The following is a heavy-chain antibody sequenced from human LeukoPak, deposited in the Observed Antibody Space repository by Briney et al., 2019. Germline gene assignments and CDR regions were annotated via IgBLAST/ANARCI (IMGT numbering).Heavy chain of an antibody. CDR2: IDPNSDNI. CDR1: GYTFSGCF. D-gene: IGHD5-18*01. J-gene: IGHJ4*02. CDR3: ARSAYNYGYVYFDH. Sequence: ASVKVSCKASGYTFSGCFIHYVRQAPGQGLEWMGWIDPNSDNIRYSETFKDRVTMTRDTSTNTAYMELSWLRSDDTAVYYCARSAYNYGYVYFDHWGQGTLVIVSS. V-gene: IGHV1-2*02.